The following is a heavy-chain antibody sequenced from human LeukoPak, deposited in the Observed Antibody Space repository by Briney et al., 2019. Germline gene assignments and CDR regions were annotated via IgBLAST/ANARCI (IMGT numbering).Heavy chain of an antibody. CDR1: GFTVSSNY. V-gene: IGHV3-66*01. CDR3: ARVTDWNDFDY. Sequence: GGSLRLSCAASGFTVSSNYMSWVRQAPGKGLEWVSVLYSGGSTYYADSVKGRFTISRDNSKNTLYLQMNSLRGEDTAVYYCARVTDWNDFDYWGQGTLVTVSS. CDR2: LYSGGST. J-gene: IGHJ4*02. D-gene: IGHD1-1*01.